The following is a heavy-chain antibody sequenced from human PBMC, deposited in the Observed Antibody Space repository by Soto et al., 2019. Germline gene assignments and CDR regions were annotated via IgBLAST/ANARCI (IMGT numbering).Heavy chain of an antibody. CDR1: GGSINSYW. Sequence: QVQLKESGQGLVKPSKTLSLTFSVSGGSINSYWWSWIRQPAGKGLEWIGRVYSSGTTDYNPSLNSRATLSVETSKNQFSLKLSSVTAADTAVYYCARDIGSYAYGEGYWGQGIQVTVSS. D-gene: IGHD3-10*01. V-gene: IGHV4-4*07. CDR3: ARDIGSYAYGEGY. J-gene: IGHJ4*02. CDR2: VYSSGTT.